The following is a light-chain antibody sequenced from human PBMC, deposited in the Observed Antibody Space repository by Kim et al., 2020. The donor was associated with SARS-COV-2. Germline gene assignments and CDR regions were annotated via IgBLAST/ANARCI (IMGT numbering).Light chain of an antibody. Sequence: EIVLTQSRATLSVSPGERVTLSCKASQSVTTNLAWYQQKPGQPPRYLIYGASTRATGIPARFSGSGSGTEFTLTITSLQSEDFAVYYCQQHNDGWTFGQGTKVEIK. CDR2: GAS. CDR3: QQHNDGWT. CDR1: QSVTTN. J-gene: IGKJ1*01. V-gene: IGKV3D-15*01.